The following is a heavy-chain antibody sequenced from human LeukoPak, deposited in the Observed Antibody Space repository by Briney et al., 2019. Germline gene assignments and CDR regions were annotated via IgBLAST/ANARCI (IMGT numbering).Heavy chain of an antibody. Sequence: KPSETLSLTCAVYGGSFSGYYWSWIRQPPGKGLEWIGSIYHSGSTFYNPSLKSRVTISVDTSKNQFSLKLSSVTAADTAMFYCARGLGPGNWFDPWGQGTLVTVSS. V-gene: IGHV4-34*01. CDR3: ARGLGPGNWFDP. J-gene: IGHJ5*02. CDR1: GGSFSGYY. CDR2: IYHSGST. D-gene: IGHD3-10*01.